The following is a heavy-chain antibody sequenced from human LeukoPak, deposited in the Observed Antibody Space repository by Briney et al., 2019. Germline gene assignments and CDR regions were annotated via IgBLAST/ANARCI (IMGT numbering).Heavy chain of an antibody. J-gene: IGHJ4*02. D-gene: IGHD5-24*01. Sequence: GGSLRLSCAASGFIFCNYGMHWVRQAPGKGLDWVAVISFDGSNKYYADSVKGRFTISRDNPKNTLYLQMNSLRAEDTAVYYCARDSTWLQLFYWGQGTLVTVSS. CDR3: ARDSTWLQLFY. V-gene: IGHV3-30*03. CDR1: GFIFCNYG. CDR2: ISFDGSNK.